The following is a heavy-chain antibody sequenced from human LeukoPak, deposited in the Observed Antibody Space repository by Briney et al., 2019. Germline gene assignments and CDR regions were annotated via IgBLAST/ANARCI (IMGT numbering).Heavy chain of an antibody. CDR2: IKQDGSEK. V-gene: IGHV3-7*01. Sequence: QSGGSLRLSCAASGFTFSSYWVSWVRQAPGKGLEWVANIKQDGSEKYYVDSVKGRFTISRDNAKNSLYLQMNSLRAEDTAVYYCASVAVPFDYWGQGTLVTVSS. J-gene: IGHJ4*02. CDR3: ASVAVPFDY. CDR1: GFTFSSYW. D-gene: IGHD6-19*01.